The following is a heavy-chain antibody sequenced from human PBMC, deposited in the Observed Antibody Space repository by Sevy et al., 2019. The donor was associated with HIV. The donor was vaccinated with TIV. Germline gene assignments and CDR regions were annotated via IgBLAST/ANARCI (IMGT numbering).Heavy chain of an antibody. CDR1: GYTFPAFS. CDR3: VRGGVDADNVYFDL. Sequence: GGSLRLSCTASGYTFPAFSFNWVRQAPGKGLEWLSYIRTGTDHIYYADSAKGRFTISRDDAKNSVYLEMKSLRDQDTALYYCVRGGVDADNVYFDLWGQGTLVTVSS. J-gene: IGHJ4*02. CDR2: IRTGTDHI. D-gene: IGHD3-10*01. V-gene: IGHV3-21*05.